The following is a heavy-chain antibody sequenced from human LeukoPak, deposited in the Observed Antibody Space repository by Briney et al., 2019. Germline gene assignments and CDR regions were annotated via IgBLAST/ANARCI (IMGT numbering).Heavy chain of an antibody. J-gene: IGHJ3*02. V-gene: IGHV4-31*03. Sequence: SETLSLTCTVSGGSISSGGYCWSWIRQHPGKGLEWIGYIYYSGGTYYNPSLKSRVTISVDTSKNQFSLKLSSVTAADTAVYYCARDSQLVSEAFDIWGQGTMVTVSS. CDR1: GGSISSGGYC. CDR2: IYYSGGT. CDR3: ARDSQLVSEAFDI. D-gene: IGHD3-10*01.